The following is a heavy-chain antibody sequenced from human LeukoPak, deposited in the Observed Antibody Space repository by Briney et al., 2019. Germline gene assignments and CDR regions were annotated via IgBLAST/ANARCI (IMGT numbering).Heavy chain of an antibody. V-gene: IGHV3-21*06. Sequence: GGSLRLSCAASGFSFSGYSMNWVRRAPGKGLEWVSSISSRSTCIYYADSLKGRFTISRDNAKNSLHLQMKGLRVEGTAVYYCARGAFDYPGRDYFDYWGQGTQVTVSS. D-gene: IGHD3-9*01. CDR2: ISSRSTCI. CDR1: GFSFSGYS. CDR3: ARGAFDYPGRDYFDY. J-gene: IGHJ4*02.